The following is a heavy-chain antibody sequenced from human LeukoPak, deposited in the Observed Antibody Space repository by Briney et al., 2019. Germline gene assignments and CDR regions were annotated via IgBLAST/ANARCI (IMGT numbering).Heavy chain of an antibody. D-gene: IGHD3-10*01. CDR3: AKDKVLLWFGGPFDY. V-gene: IGHV3-9*01. CDR2: ISWNSGSI. J-gene: IGHJ4*02. CDR1: GFTFDDYA. Sequence: GGSLRLSRAASGFTFDDYAMHWVRQAPGKGLEWVSGISWNSGSIGYADSVKGRFTISRDNAKNSLYLQMNSLRAEDTALYYCAKDKVLLWFGGPFDYWGQGTLVTVSS.